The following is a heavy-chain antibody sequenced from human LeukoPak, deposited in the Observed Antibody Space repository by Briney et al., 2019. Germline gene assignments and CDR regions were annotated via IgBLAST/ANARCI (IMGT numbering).Heavy chain of an antibody. CDR2: ISSSGSTI. V-gene: IGHV3-11*01. Sequence: GGSLRLSCAASGFTFSDYFMNWIRQAPGKGLEWVSYISSSGSTIYYADSVKGRFTMSRDNSKNSLFLQMNSLRAEDTAVYYCARDFADYFYMSVWRRGTTVTVSS. CDR3: ARDFADYFYMSV. J-gene: IGHJ6*03. CDR1: GFTFSDYF.